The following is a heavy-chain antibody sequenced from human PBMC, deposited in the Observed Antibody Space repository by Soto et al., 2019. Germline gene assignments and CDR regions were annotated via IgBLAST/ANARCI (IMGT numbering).Heavy chain of an antibody. CDR2: LYHSGST. V-gene: IGHV4-4*02. CDR1: GGSISSSNW. D-gene: IGHD3-9*01. CDR3: ARTTYDILTGYSNWFDP. Sequence: QVQLQESGPGLVKPSGTLSLTCAVSGGSISSSNWWSWVRQPPGKGLEWIGELYHSGSTNYNPSLKSRVSISVDKSKNQFSLKLSSVTAADTAVYYCARTTYDILTGYSNWFDPWGQGTLVTVSS. J-gene: IGHJ5*02.